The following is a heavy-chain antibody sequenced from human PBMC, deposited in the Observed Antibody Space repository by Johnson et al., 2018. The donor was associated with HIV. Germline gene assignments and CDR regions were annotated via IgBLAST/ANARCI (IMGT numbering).Heavy chain of an antibody. V-gene: IGHV3-23*04. CDR3: ARDPCTGASCLPGAFDI. J-gene: IGHJ3*02. CDR2: IRGSGGSI. CDR1: GFTFSSYT. Sequence: EVQLVESGGGLVQPGGSLRLSCAASGFTFSSYTMSWVRQAPGKGLEWVSRIRGSGGSIFYADSVKGWFTISRDNSKNTLYLQMNSRRAEDTAVYFCARDPCTGASCLPGAFDIWGQGTLVTVSS. D-gene: IGHD2-15*01.